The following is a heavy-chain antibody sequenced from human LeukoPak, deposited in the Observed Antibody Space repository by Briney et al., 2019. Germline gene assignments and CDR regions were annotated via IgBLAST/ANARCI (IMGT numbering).Heavy chain of an antibody. D-gene: IGHD6-6*01. V-gene: IGHV1-2*02. J-gene: IGHJ5*02. CDR3: ARGWQINSSGGFVDP. CDR2: INPSSGAT. Sequence: ASLKVSCQASGYGFTDYYIHWIRQAPGQGLEWMEWINPSSGATIYAQKFQGRVTMTRDIFSTTAYMEINSLVSDDTAVYYCARGWQINSSGGFVDPWGQGTLVTVSS. CDR1: GYGFTDYY.